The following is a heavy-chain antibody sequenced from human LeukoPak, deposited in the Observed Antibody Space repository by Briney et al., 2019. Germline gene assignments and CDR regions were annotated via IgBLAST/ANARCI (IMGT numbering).Heavy chain of an antibody. V-gene: IGHV4-59*11. CDR1: GGSISSHY. J-gene: IGHJ5*02. CDR3: ARDRLAADS. CDR2: IYYSGST. D-gene: IGHD6-13*01. Sequence: PSETLSLTCTVSGGSISSHYWSWIRQPPGKGLEWIGYIYYSGSTNYNPSLNSRVTISVDTSKNQFSLKLSSVTAADTAVYYCARDRLAADSWGRGTLVTVSS.